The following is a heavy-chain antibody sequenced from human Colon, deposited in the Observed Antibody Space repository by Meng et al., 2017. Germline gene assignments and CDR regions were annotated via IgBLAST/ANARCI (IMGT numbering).Heavy chain of an antibody. CDR3: ARYFYDSRGVTWFDP. J-gene: IGHJ5*02. CDR1: GGSISMGDYY. D-gene: IGHD3-22*01. V-gene: IGHV4-31*03. Sequence: QVPRRHVGPGLVKPSQTLSLTCTVSGGSISMGDYYWVWSRQNPGKGLEGIGYFYFSGNTYYNPSLKSRVSISVDTSKNRFSLNLSSVTAADTAVYYCARYFYDSRGVTWFDPWGQGTLVTVSS. CDR2: FYFSGNT.